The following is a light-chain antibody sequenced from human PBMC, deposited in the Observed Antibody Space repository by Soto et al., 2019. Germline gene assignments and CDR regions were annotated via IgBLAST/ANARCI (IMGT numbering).Light chain of an antibody. J-gene: IGKJ1*01. Sequence: DIQMTQSPSTLCASVGDRVTITCRASQSISSWLAWYQQKPGKAPKLLIYDASSLESGVPSRFSGSGSGTEFTLTISSLQPDDFATYYCQQYNSYSTFGQGTKVDI. V-gene: IGKV1-5*01. CDR1: QSISSW. CDR3: QQYNSYST. CDR2: DAS.